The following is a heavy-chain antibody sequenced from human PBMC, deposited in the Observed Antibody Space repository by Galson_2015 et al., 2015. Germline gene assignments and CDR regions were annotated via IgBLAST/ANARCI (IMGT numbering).Heavy chain of an antibody. CDR2: IWNDGSTK. CDR1: GFTFSSYG. Sequence: SLRLSCAASGFTFSSYGMNWVRQAPGKGLEWVAVIWNDGSTKYYADSVKGRFTISRDNSKNTLYLQMNSLRAEDTAVYYCARDLASGRDPRNCYYYGMDFWGQGTPVTVSS. J-gene: IGHJ6*02. V-gene: IGHV3-33*01. D-gene: IGHD3-10*01. CDR3: ARDLASGRDPRNCYYYGMDF.